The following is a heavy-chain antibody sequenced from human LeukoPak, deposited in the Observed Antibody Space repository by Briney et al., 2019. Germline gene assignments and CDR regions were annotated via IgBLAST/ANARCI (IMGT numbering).Heavy chain of an antibody. CDR2: ISAYNGNT. J-gene: IGHJ3*02. Sequence: ASVKVSCKASHYTFTSYGISWVRQAPGQGLEWMGWISAYNGNTNYAQKLQGRVTMTTDTSTSTAYMELRSLRSDDTAVYYCAIQNYGILTGDAFDIWGQGTMVTVSS. CDR3: AIQNYGILTGDAFDI. CDR1: HYTFTSYG. V-gene: IGHV1-18*01. D-gene: IGHD3-9*01.